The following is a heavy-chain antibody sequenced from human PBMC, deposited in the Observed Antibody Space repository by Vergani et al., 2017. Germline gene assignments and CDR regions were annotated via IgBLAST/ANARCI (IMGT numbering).Heavy chain of an antibody. CDR3: ARDPTNYYYDSTEGG. D-gene: IGHD3-22*01. CDR2: ISSSSSYI. Sequence: EVQLVESGGGLVKPGGSLRLSCAASGFTFSSYSMNWVRQAPGKGLEWVSSISSSSSYIYYADSVKGRFTISRDNAKNSLYRQMNSLRAEDTAVYYCARDPTNYYYDSTEGGWGQGTLVTVSS. J-gene: IGHJ4*02. CDR1: GFTFSSYS. V-gene: IGHV3-21*01.